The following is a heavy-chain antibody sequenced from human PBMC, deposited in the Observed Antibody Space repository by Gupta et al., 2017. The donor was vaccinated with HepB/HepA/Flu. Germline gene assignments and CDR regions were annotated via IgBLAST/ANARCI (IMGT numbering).Heavy chain of an antibody. Sequence: EVQLVESGGGLVQPGGALRLSCAASGFTFSSSWMHWVRQTPGKGLVWVSRMNGDGSNTRYADSVKGRFTISRDNANNTLFLQMNGLRAEDTAVYYCARPAEYSSGWYSYWGQGTLVTVSS. D-gene: IGHD6-19*01. J-gene: IGHJ4*02. CDR1: GFTFSSSW. CDR3: ARPAEYSSGWYSY. V-gene: IGHV3-74*01. CDR2: MNGDGSNT.